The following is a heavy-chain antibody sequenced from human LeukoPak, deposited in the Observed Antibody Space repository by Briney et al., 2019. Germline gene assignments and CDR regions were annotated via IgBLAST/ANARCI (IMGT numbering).Heavy chain of an antibody. D-gene: IGHD2-2*01. J-gene: IGHJ4*02. Sequence: ASVKVSCKVSGYTLTELSMHWVRQAPGKGLEWMGGFDPEDGETIYAQKFQGRVTMTEDTSTDTAYMELSSLRSEDTAVYYCATGARPHYCSSTSCYHFDYWGQGTLVTVSS. CDR3: ATGARPHYCSSTSCYHFDY. CDR2: FDPEDGET. V-gene: IGHV1-24*01. CDR1: GYTLTELS.